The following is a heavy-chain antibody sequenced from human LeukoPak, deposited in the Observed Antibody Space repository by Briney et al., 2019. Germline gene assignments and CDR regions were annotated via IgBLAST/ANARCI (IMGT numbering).Heavy chain of an antibody. CDR3: ARTGGSGSYFEYFHY. CDR1: GYSISSGYY. CDR2: IYHSGST. V-gene: IGHV4-38-2*02. Sequence: SETLSLTCTVSGYSISSGYYWGWIRQPPGKGLEWIGSIYHSGSTNYNPSLKSRVTISVDTSKNQFSLKLSSVTAADTAVYYCARTGGSGSYFEYFHYWGQGTLVTVSS. J-gene: IGHJ4*02. D-gene: IGHD1-26*01.